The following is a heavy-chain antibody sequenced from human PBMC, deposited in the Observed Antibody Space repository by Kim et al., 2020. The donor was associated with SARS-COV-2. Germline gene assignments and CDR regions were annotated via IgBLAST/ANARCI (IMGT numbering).Heavy chain of an antibody. Sequence: GGSLRLSCAASGFTVSGYWMHWVRQVPGKGLVWVARIAHDGSGITYADSVKGRFTISRDNAKNTLYLQMNSLRVEDMAFYHCTRNPDGRSGHFDVWGQGTMVTVSS. CDR2: IAHDGSGI. CDR1: GFTVSGYW. CDR3: TRNPDGRSGHFDV. V-gene: IGHV3-74*03. J-gene: IGHJ3*01. D-gene: IGHD6-19*01.